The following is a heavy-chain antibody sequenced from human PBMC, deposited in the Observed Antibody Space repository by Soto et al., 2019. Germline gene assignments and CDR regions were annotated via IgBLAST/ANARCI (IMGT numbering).Heavy chain of an antibody. J-gene: IGHJ3*02. V-gene: IGHV3-23*01. CDR1: GFTFSSYA. D-gene: IGHD1-26*01. CDR3: AFSLHPREPLDAFDI. Sequence: GGSLRLSCAASGFTFSSYAMSWVRQAPGKGLEWVSAISGSGGSTYYADSVKGRFTISRDNSKNTLYLQMNSLRAEDTTVYYCAFSLHPREPLDAFDIWGQGTMVTVSS. CDR2: ISGSGGST.